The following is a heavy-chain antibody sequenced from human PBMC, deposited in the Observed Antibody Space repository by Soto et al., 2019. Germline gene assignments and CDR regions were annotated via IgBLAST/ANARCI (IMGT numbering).Heavy chain of an antibody. CDR1: GFTFSTYG. V-gene: IGHV3-30*18. J-gene: IGHJ4*02. Sequence: QVQLVESGGGVVKPGRSLRLSCAASGFTFSTYGMHWVRQAPGKGLEWVAVISYDGSNKYYADSVKGRFTISRDNSKNTLYLQMSSLRAEDTAVYYCAKGFSYSVIDYWGQGTLVTVSS. CDR3: AKGFSYSVIDY. CDR2: ISYDGSNK. D-gene: IGHD5-18*01.